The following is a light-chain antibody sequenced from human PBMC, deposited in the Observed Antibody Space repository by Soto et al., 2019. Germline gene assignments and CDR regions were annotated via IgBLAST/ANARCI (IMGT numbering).Light chain of an antibody. J-gene: IGKJ1*01. CDR2: EAS. Sequence: DIQMTQSPSTLSASVGDRVTITCRASQSISGSLAWYQQKPGKAPKLLIYEASNLKSGVPSRFSGSGSGTESTLTISNLQPDDSARYYCQNYNGYWTFGQGTRVEI. CDR1: QSISGS. V-gene: IGKV1-5*03. CDR3: QNYNGYWT.